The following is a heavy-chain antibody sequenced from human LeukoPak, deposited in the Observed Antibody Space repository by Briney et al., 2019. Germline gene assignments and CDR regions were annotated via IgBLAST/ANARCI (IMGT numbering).Heavy chain of an antibody. CDR3: ARGGCPSIAVAGSIDY. CDR2: IYYSGST. D-gene: IGHD6-19*01. CDR1: GGSISSYY. J-gene: IGHJ4*02. V-gene: IGHV4-59*01. Sequence: PSETLPLTCTVSGGSISSYYWSWIRQPPGKGLEWIGYIYYSGSTNYNPSLKSRVTISVDTSKNQFSLKLSSVTAADTAVYYCARGGCPSIAVAGSIDYRGQGTLVTVSS.